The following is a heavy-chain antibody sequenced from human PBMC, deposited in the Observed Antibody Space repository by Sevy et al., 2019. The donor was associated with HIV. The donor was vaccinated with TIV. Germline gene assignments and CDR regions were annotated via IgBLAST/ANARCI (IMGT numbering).Heavy chain of an antibody. CDR2: IRSKANSYAT. D-gene: IGHD3-22*01. V-gene: IGHV3-73*01. CDR3: TRRRDYYVSSGYYSDAFDI. Sequence: GGSLRLSCAASGFTFSGSAMHWVRQASGKGLEWVGRIRSKANSYATAYAASVKGRFTISRDDSKNTAYLQMNSLKTEDTAVYYCTRRRDYYVSSGYYSDAFDIWGQGTMVTVSS. CDR1: GFTFSGSA. J-gene: IGHJ3*02.